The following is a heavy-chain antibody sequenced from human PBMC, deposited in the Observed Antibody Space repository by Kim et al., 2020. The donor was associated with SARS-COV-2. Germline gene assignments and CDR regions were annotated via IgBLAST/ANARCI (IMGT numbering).Heavy chain of an antibody. V-gene: IGHV3-21*01. D-gene: IGHD5-12*01. CDR1: GFSFSNYP. J-gene: IGHJ4*02. CDR3: VRDGSGYAHETLDF. CDR2: ISGSSSYT. Sequence: GGSLRLSCAASGFSFSNYPMNWVRQAPGKGLEWVSSISGSSSYTKSADSVKGRFTISRDNAKNSLFLQMHSLRAEDTAVYYCVRDGSGYAHETLDFWGQG.